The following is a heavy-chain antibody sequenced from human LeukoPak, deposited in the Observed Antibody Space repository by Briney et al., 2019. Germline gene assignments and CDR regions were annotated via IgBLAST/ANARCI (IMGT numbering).Heavy chain of an antibody. Sequence: PGGSLRLSCSASGFTFSSYAMHWVRQAPGKGLEYVSAISSNGGSTYYADSVKGRFTISRDNSKNTLYLQMGSLRAEDMAVYYCARFGFNSHPGYYDSGGYYYFDCWGQGTLVTVSS. CDR2: ISSNGGST. CDR1: GFTFSSYA. D-gene: IGHD3-22*01. V-gene: IGHV3-64*02. J-gene: IGHJ4*02. CDR3: ARFGFNSHPGYYDSGGYYYFDC.